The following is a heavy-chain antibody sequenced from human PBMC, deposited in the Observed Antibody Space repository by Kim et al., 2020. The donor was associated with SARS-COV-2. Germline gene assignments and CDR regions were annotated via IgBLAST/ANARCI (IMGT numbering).Heavy chain of an antibody. V-gene: IGHV4-34*01. CDR2: INHSGST. CDR3: ARLTKRFLEWLSPYFDY. D-gene: IGHD3-3*01. J-gene: IGHJ4*02. CDR1: GGSFSGYY. Sequence: SETLSLTCAVYGGSFSGYYWSWIRQPPGKGLEWIGEINHSGSTNYNPSLKSRVTISVDTSKNQFSLKLSSVTAADTAVYYCARLTKRFLEWLSPYFDYWGQGTLVTVSP.